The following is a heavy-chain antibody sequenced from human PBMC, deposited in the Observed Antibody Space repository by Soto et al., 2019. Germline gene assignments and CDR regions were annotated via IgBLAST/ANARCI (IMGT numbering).Heavy chain of an antibody. D-gene: IGHD5-12*01. V-gene: IGHV3-23*01. CDR2: ISGRGCST. J-gene: IGHJ4*02. CDR3: GAAVDIVATVDY. CDR1: GFTFSSYA. Sequence: EVQLLESGGGLVQPGGSLRLSCAASGFTFSSYAMSWVRQAPGKGLEWVSAISGRGCSTYYADSVKGRFTISRANSKNKLYLRMNSRRAEDTAVYYCGAAVDIVATVDYWGQGTLVTVSS.